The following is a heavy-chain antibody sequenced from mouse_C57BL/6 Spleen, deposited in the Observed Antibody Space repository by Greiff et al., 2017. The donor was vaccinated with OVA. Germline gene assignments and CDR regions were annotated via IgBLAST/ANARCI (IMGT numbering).Heavy chain of an antibody. J-gene: IGHJ3*01. CDR1: GFTFSSYG. D-gene: IGHD2-2*01. V-gene: IGHV5-6*02. CDR2: ISSGGSYT. CDR3: ARQEDYYGSAWFAY. Sequence: DVMLVESGGDLVKPGGSLKLSCAASGFTFSSYGMSWVRQTPDKRLEWVATISSGGSYTYYPDSVKGRFTISRDNAKNTLYLQMSSLKSEDTAMYYCARQEDYYGSAWFAYWGQGTLVTVSA.